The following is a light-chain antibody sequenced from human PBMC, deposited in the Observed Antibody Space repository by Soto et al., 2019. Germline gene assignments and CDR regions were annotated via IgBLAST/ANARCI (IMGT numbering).Light chain of an antibody. CDR1: TGAVTSGHY. CDR2: DTS. V-gene: IGLV7-46*01. Sequence: QAVVTQEPSLTVSPGGTVTLTCGSSTGAVTSGHYPYWFQQKPGQAPRTLIYDTSNKHSWTPARFSGSLLAVKTALTLAGAQPEDYSEYYCLLSYSGALRVVATGTKLTL. CDR3: LLSYSGALRV. J-gene: IGLJ1*01.